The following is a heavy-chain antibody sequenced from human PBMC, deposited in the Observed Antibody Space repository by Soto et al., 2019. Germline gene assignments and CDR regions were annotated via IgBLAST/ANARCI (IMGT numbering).Heavy chain of an antibody. J-gene: IGHJ4*02. CDR3: ARFPPSRYCTGGSCYSY. Sequence: PGESLKISCKGSGYSFTSYWIGWVRQMPGKGLEWVGIIYPGDSDTRYSPSFQGQVTISVDKSISAAYLQWSSLKASDTAMYYCARFPPSRYCTGGSCYSYWGQGTLVTVS. D-gene: IGHD2-15*01. CDR1: GYSFTSYW. V-gene: IGHV5-51*01. CDR2: IYPGDSDT.